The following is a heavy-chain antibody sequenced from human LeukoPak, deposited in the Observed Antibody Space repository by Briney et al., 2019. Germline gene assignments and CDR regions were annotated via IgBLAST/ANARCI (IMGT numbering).Heavy chain of an antibody. CDR2: IYYSGST. CDR3: ARVGYDSSGYYEPHYFDY. V-gene: IGHV4-59*01. D-gene: IGHD3-22*01. Sequence: SETLSLTCTVSGGSISSYYWSWIRQPPGKGLEWIGYIYYSGSTNYNPSLKSRVTISVDTSKNQFSLKLSSVTAADTAVYYCARVGYDSSGYYEPHYFDYWGQGTLVTVSS. J-gene: IGHJ4*02. CDR1: GGSISSYY.